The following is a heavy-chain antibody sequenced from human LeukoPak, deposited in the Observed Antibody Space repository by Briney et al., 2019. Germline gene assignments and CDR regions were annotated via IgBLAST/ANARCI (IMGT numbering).Heavy chain of an antibody. Sequence: PSESLSLTCTVFGPSVVSGSYYWSWIRQPPGKGLEWIGYTYYSVSTNYNPSLKSRVTIPVDTSKNQFSLKLSSVTAADTAGYYCARTNVLRFLEWFTWIDAGGQGTLATVYS. CDR1: GPSVVSGSYY. CDR2: TYYSVST. V-gene: IGHV4-61*01. J-gene: IGHJ5*02. CDR3: ARTNVLRFLEWFTWIDA. D-gene: IGHD3-3*01.